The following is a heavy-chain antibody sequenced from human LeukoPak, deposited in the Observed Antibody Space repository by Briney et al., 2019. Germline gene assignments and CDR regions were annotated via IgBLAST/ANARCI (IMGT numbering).Heavy chain of an antibody. CDR2: IYTSGST. CDR1: GGSISSYY. CDR3: AKGRRYYYDSSGYCPDY. D-gene: IGHD3-22*01. J-gene: IGHJ4*02. Sequence: SETLSLTCTVSGGSISSYYWSWIRQPAGKGLEWIGRIYTSGSTNYNPSLKSRVTMSVDTSKNQFSLKLSSVTAADTAVYYCAKGRRYYYDSSGYCPDYWGQGTLVTVSS. V-gene: IGHV4-4*07.